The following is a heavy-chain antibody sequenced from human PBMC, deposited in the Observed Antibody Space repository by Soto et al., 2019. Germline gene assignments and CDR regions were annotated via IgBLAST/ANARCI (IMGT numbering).Heavy chain of an antibody. Sequence: QITLKESGPTLVKPTQTLTLTCTVSGISLSTTGVGVAWIRQPPGTALEWLAVIYWADDKEYSPSLKNRLTITKDTSKNQVVLMMTNMDRVDTATYYCAHTHYRGVIPNLFDYWGQGTPVTVSS. D-gene: IGHD3-10*01. V-gene: IGHV2-5*02. CDR2: IYWADDK. J-gene: IGHJ4*02. CDR1: GISLSTTGVG. CDR3: AHTHYRGVIPNLFDY.